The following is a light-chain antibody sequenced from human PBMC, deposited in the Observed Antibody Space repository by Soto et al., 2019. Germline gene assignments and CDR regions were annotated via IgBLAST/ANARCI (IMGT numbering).Light chain of an antibody. Sequence: QSVLTQPPSVSGAPGQRVTISCTGSSSNIGAGYDVHGYQQLPVTAPKLLIYGNSNRPSGVPDRFSGSKSGTSASLDITGLQAEDEADYYCQSYDSSLSGVVFGGGTKLTV. CDR3: QSYDSSLSGVV. CDR1: SSNIGAGYD. V-gene: IGLV1-40*01. J-gene: IGLJ2*01. CDR2: GNS.